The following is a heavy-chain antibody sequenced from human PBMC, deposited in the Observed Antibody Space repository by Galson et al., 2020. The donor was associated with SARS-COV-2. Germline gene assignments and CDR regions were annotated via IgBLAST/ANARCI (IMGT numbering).Heavy chain of an antibody. CDR1: GFIFSSYE. CDR2: IYSAGST. J-gene: IGHJ4*02. V-gene: IGHV3-53*04. CDR3: AGGPLYCGGDCYSETYFDY. D-gene: IGHD2-21*01. Sequence: QLGESLKISCAAPGFIFSSYEMNWVRQAPGKGLAGVSVIYSAGSTYYAHSVKGRFTISRHNSKNTLYLQMNSLRADDTAVYYCAGGPLYCGGDCYSETYFDYWGQGTLVTVSS.